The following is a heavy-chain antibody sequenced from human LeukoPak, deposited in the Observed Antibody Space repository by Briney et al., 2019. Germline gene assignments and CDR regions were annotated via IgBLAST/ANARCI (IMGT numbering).Heavy chain of an antibody. J-gene: IGHJ4*02. CDR1: GFTFSIYN. CDR2: ISSSSGYI. V-gene: IGHV3-21*06. D-gene: IGHD1-26*01. CDR3: ARGSEWEPLYYFDN. Sequence: PGGSLRLSCAASGFTFSIYNMNWVRQTPGKGLEWVSLISSSSGYIYYTDSVKGRFTISRDNAKNSLYLQMNSLRAEDSAVYYCARGSEWEPLYYFDNWGQGSLVTVSS.